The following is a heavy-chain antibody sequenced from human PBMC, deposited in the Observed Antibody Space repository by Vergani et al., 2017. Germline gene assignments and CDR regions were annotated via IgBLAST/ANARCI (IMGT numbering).Heavy chain of an antibody. J-gene: IGHJ4*02. Sequence: QVQLVQSGGGVVQPGRSLRLSCAASGFSFSGYGMHWVRRTPGGGLEWVALIWYDGTKKHYADSVKGRFTISRDNSKNTLYLEMNSLGVEDTAVYYCARDRSGRPRDFDYWGQGTLVTVSS. CDR3: ARDRSGRPRDFDY. CDR2: IWYDGTKK. CDR1: GFSFSGYG. V-gene: IGHV3-33*01.